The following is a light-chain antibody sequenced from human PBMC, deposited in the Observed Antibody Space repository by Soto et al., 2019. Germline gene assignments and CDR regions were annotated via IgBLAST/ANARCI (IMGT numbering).Light chain of an antibody. Sequence: EIVMTQSPATLSVSPGERATLSCRASQSVSSSSLAWYQQRPGQAPRLLIYGTSSRATGIPDRFSGSGSGTDFTLTTSRLEPEDFAVYFCQRYGSSPLITFGQGTRLEIK. V-gene: IGKV3-20*01. CDR2: GTS. CDR3: QRYGSSPLIT. J-gene: IGKJ5*01. CDR1: QSVSSSS.